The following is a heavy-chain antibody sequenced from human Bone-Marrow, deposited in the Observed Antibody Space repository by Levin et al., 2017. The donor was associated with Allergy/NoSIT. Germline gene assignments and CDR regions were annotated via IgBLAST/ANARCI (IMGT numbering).Heavy chain of an antibody. D-gene: IGHD3-22*01. Sequence: GGSLRLSCAASGFTFSSYWMHWVRQAPGKGLVWVSRINSDGSSTSYADSVKGRFTISRDNAKNTLYLQMNSLRAEDTAVYYCAREKGSSGYVNDAFDIWGQGTMVTVSS. CDR2: INSDGSST. CDR3: AREKGSSGYVNDAFDI. CDR1: GFTFSSYW. J-gene: IGHJ3*02. V-gene: IGHV3-74*01.